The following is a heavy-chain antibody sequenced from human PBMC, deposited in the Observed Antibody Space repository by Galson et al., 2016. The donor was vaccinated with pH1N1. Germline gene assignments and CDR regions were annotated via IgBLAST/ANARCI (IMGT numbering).Heavy chain of an antibody. CDR2: INPGNGDT. CDR1: GYTFTTYS. V-gene: IGHV1-3*01. CDR3: AKDRGGSRDFDN. J-gene: IGHJ4*02. Sequence: SVKVSCKASGYTFTTYSMHWVRQAPGQRLEWLGWINPGNGDTKYSQKFQDRVTITTDTSASTASMEFTSLTSEDTAVYYCAKDRGGSRDFDNWGQGTLVTVSS. D-gene: IGHD3-10*01.